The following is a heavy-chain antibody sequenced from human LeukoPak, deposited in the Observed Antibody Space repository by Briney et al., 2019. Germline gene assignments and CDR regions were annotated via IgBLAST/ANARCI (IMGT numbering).Heavy chain of an antibody. J-gene: IGHJ4*02. CDR3: ARHPGRLLDY. CDR1: GGSFSGYY. V-gene: IGHV4-34*01. Sequence: SETLSLTCAVYGGSFSGYYWSWIRQPPGKGLEWIGSIYYSGNTYYNPSLKSRVSISVDTSKNQFSLKLSSVTAADTAVYYCARHPGRLLDYWGQGTLVTVSS. CDR2: IYYSGNT.